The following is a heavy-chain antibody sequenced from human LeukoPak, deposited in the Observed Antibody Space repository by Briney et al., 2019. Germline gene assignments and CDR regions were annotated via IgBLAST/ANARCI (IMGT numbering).Heavy chain of an antibody. V-gene: IGHV4-59*08. Sequence: SETLSLTCTVSGDSISGYYWSWIRQPPGKGLEWIGYIYYSGSTNYNPSLKSRVTISVDTSKNQLSLKVTSVTASDTAVYYCARTRLERRSRPFEDYYYGMDVWGQGTTVTVSS. CDR3: ARTRLERRSRPFEDYYYGMDV. CDR2: IYYSGST. J-gene: IGHJ6*02. CDR1: GDSISGYY. D-gene: IGHD1-1*01.